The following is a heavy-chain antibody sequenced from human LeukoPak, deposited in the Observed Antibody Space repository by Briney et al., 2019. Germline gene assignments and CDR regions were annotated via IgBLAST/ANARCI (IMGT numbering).Heavy chain of an antibody. CDR1: GYTFTGYY. J-gene: IGHJ3*02. D-gene: IGHD3-22*01. CDR3: ARLSDSSGYYLGGDAFDI. V-gene: IGHV1-2*02. CDR2: INPNSGGT. Sequence: ASAKVSCKASGYTFTGYYMHWVRQAPGQGLEWMGWINPNSGGTNYAQKFQGRVTMTRDTSISTAYMELSRLRSDDTAVYYCARLSDSSGYYLGGDAFDIWGQGTMVTVSS.